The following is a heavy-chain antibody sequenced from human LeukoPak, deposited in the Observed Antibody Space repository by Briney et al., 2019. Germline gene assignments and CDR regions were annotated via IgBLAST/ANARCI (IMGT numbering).Heavy chain of an antibody. J-gene: IGHJ4*02. CDR3: AKDPSYSGYVNYFDY. V-gene: IGHV3-30*18. CDR1: GFTFSSYG. D-gene: IGHD5-12*01. CDR2: ISYDGSNK. Sequence: PGGSLRLSCAASGFTFSSYGMHWVRQAPGKGLEWVAVISYDGSNKYYADSVKGRFTISRDNSKNTLYLQMNSLRAEDTAVYYCAKDPSYSGYVNYFDYWGQGTLVTVSS.